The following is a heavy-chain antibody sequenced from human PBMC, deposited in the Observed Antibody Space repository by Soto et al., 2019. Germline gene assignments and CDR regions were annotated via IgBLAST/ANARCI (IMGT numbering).Heavy chain of an antibody. CDR2: IWYDGSNK. J-gene: IGHJ4*02. V-gene: IGHV3-33*01. CDR3: ARVAYCGGDCFALGY. D-gene: IGHD2-21*02. Sequence: QVQLVESGGGVVQPGRSLRLSCAASGFTFRSYGMHWVRQAPGKGLEWVAVIWYDGSNKYYADSVKGRFTISRDNSKNTLYLQMNSLRAEDTAVYYCARVAYCGGDCFALGYWGQGTLVTVSS. CDR1: GFTFRSYG.